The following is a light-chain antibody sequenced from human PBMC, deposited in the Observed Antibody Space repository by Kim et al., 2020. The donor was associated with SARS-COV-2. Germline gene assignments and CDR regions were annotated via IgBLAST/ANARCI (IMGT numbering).Light chain of an antibody. CDR3: TSYAGSNIVV. CDR1: SRDVGDYNY. V-gene: IGLV2-8*01. Sequence: GQPVTISCTGTSRDVGDYNYVSWYQQHPGKAPKLMIYDVSKRPSGVPDRFSGSKSGNTASLTVSGLQAEDEADYYCTSYAGSNIVVFGGGTQLTVL. J-gene: IGLJ2*01. CDR2: DVS.